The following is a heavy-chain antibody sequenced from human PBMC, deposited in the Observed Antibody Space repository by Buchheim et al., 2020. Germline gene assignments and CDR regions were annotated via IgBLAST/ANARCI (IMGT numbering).Heavy chain of an antibody. Sequence: EVQLVESGGGLVQPGGSLRLSCAASGFTFSSYIMNWVRQAPGKGLEWVSYIGSSSTNIYYADSVKDRFTIFRDNAKNSLYLQMNSLRDEDTAVYYCARDYCSGGSCYGYFDFWGQGTL. V-gene: IGHV3-48*02. J-gene: IGHJ4*02. CDR2: IGSSSTNI. CDR1: GFTFSSYI. D-gene: IGHD2-15*01. CDR3: ARDYCSGGSCYGYFDF.